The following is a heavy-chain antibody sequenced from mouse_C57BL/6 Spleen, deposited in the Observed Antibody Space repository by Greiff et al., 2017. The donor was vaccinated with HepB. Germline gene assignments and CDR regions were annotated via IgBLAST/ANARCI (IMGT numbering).Heavy chain of an antibody. V-gene: IGHV8-5*01. Sequence: QVTLKESGPGILQPSQTLSLTCSFSGFSLSTSNMGIGWIRQPSGKGLEWLAHIWWNDDKYYNPSLKSRLTITKDTSTNQIFLKITIVDTADTATYYCAQIDDYDGSGRFAYWGQGTLVTVSA. CDR3: AQIDDYDGSGRFAY. D-gene: IGHD2-4*01. CDR2: IWWNDDK. J-gene: IGHJ3*01. CDR1: GFSLSTSNMG.